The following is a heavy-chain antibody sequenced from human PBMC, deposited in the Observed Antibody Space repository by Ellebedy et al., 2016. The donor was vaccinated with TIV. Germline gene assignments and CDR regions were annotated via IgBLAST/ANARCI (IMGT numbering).Heavy chain of an antibody. CDR2: IWYAGSNK. J-gene: IGHJ4*02. CDR3: ARVHCSGDCWGGVDY. D-gene: IGHD2-21*02. V-gene: IGHV3-33*01. Sequence: GESLKISCAASGFIFSNYGIQWVRQAPGKGLEWVAVIWYAGSNKYYADSVKGRFTISRDNSKNTLFLQMNSLRPEDTALYYCARVHCSGDCWGGVDYWGQGTLVTVSS. CDR1: GFIFSNYG.